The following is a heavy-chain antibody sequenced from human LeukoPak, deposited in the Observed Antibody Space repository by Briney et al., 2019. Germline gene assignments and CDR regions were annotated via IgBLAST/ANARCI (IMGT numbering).Heavy chain of an antibody. D-gene: IGHD1-26*01. CDR1: GFSFDDYG. CDR3: VRKSGSYYYYYAMDV. Sequence: PGGSLRLSCAASGFSFDDYGMSWVRQAPGKGLEWVSGINGYGGSTGYADSVKGRFTISRDNAKNSLYLQMNSLRVEDTALYYCVRKSGSYYYYYAMDVWGQGTTVTVSS. V-gene: IGHV3-20*04. CDR2: INGYGGST. J-gene: IGHJ6*02.